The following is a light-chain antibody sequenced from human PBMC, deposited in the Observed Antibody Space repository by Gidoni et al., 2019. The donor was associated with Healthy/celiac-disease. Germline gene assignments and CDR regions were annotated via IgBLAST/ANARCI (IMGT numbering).Light chain of an antibody. V-gene: IGKV4-1*01. CDR1: QSVLYSSHNKNY. CDR3: QQYYSTLPA. J-gene: IGKJ1*01. Sequence: DIVMTQSPDSLAVSLGERATINCKSSQSVLYSSHNKNYLAWYQQKPGQPPKLLIYWASTRESGVPDRFSGSGSGTDFTLTISSLQAEDVAVYYCQQYYSTLPAFGQGTKVEIK. CDR2: WAS.